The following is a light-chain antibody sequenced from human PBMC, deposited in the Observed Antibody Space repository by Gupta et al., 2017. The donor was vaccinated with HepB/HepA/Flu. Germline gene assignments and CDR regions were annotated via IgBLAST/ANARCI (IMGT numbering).Light chain of an antibody. V-gene: IGKV3-20*01. CDR2: ATS. J-gene: IGKJ3*01. Sequence: EIVLTQSPGTLSVSPGERATLSCRASQSLSDTYLAWYQQKPGQAPRLDIYATSNRATGIPDRFSGSGSGADFTLTISRLEPEDFAVYYCQQYSTSSFTFGPGTKVDFK. CDR3: QQYSTSSFT. CDR1: QSLSDTY.